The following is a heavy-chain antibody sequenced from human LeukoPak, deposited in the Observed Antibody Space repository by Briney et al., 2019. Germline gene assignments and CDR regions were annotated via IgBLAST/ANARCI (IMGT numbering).Heavy chain of an antibody. CDR1: GGSISSYY. J-gene: IGHJ4*02. V-gene: IGHV4-59*08. CDR2: IYYSGST. CDR3: ARGSSYYYDSSGQFDY. Sequence: SETLSLTCTVSGGSISSYYWSWIRQPPGKGLEWIGYIYYSGSTNYNPSLKSRVTISVDTSKNQFSLKLSSVTAADTAVYYCARGSSYYYDSSGQFDYWGQGTLVTVSS. D-gene: IGHD3-22*01.